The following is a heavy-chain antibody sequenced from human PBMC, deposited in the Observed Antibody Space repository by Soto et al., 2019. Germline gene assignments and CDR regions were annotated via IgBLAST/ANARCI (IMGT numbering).Heavy chain of an antibody. V-gene: IGHV1-3*01. D-gene: IGHD6-13*01. J-gene: IGHJ6*02. Sequence: GASVKVSCKASGYTFTSYAMHWVRQAPGQRLEWMGWINAGNGNTKSSQKFQGRVTITRDTSASTAYMELSSLRSEDTAVYYCARVRAAAYYYYYGMDVWGQGTTVTVS. CDR3: ARVRAAAYYYYYGMDV. CDR1: GYTFTSYA. CDR2: INAGNGNT.